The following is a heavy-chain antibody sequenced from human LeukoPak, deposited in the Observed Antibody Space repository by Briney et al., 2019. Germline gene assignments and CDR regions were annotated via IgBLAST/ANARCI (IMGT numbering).Heavy chain of an antibody. D-gene: IGHD6-13*01. CDR3: ARGRYSSSWYHDPDYYYYYMDV. J-gene: IGHJ6*03. CDR2: INSDGSST. V-gene: IGHV3-74*01. Sequence: PGGSLRLSCAASGFTFSSYWMHWVRQAPGKGLVWVSRINSDGSSTSYADSVKGRFTISRDNAKNTLYLQMNSLRAEDTAVYYCARGRYSSSWYHDPDYYYYYMDVWGKGTTVTVSS. CDR1: GFTFSSYW.